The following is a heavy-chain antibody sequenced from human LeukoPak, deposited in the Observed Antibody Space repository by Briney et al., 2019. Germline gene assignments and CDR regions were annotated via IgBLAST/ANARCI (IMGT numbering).Heavy chain of an antibody. Sequence: PGGSLRLSCAASGFTFSSYEMNWVRQAPGKGLEWVSYISSSGSTIYYADSVKGRFTISRDNAKNSLYLQMNSLRAEDTAVYYCARAYHSSLDCWGQGTLVTVSS. CDR3: ARAYHSSLDC. J-gene: IGHJ4*02. V-gene: IGHV3-48*03. CDR1: GFTFSSYE. CDR2: ISSSGSTI. D-gene: IGHD2-2*01.